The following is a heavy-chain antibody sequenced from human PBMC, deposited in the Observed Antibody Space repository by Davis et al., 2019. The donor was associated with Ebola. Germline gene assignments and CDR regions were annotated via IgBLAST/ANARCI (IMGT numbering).Heavy chain of an antibody. Sequence: PGGSLRLSCAASGFTFSSYGMHWVRQAPGKGLEWVAVISYDGSNKYYADSVKGRFTISRDNSKNTLYLQMNSLRAEDTAVYYCAKGLRGWDAFDIWGQGTMVTVSS. V-gene: IGHV3-30*18. CDR3: AKGLRGWDAFDI. D-gene: IGHD5-12*01. CDR1: GFTFSSYG. J-gene: IGHJ3*02. CDR2: ISYDGSNK.